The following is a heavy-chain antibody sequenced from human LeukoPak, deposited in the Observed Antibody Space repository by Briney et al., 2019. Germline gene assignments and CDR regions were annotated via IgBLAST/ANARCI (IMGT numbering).Heavy chain of an antibody. CDR3: ARVREPGIAAAAPAH. J-gene: IGHJ4*02. Sequence: ASVKVSCKASGYTFTGYYMHWVRQAPGQGLEWMGWINPNSGGTNYAQKFQGRVTMTRDTSISTAYMELSRLRSDDTAVYYCARVREPGIAAAAPAHWGQGTLVTVSS. CDR1: GYTFTGYY. CDR2: INPNSGGT. D-gene: IGHD6-13*01. V-gene: IGHV1-2*02.